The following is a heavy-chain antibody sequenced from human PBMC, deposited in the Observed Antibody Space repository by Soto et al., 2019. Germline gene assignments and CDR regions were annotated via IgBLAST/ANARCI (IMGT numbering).Heavy chain of an antibody. CDR3: ARDKDYILAGYYYYYGMDV. J-gene: IGHJ6*02. CDR1: GGTFSSYA. CDR2: IIPIFGTA. V-gene: IGHV1-69*06. Sequence: QVQLVQSGAEVKKPGSSVKVSCKASGGTFSSYAISWVRQAPGQGLEWMGGIIPIFGTANYAQKFQGRVTITADKSTSTAYMELSSLRSEDTAVYYCARDKDYILAGYYYYYGMDVWGQGTTVTVSS. D-gene: IGHD3-9*01.